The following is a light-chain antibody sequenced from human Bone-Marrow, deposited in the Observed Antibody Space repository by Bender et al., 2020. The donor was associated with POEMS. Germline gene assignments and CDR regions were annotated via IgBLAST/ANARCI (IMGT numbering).Light chain of an antibody. V-gene: IGLV2-23*01. CDR2: EGS. CDR1: SSDVGTYTV. J-gene: IGLJ2*01. Sequence: QSTLTQPASVSGSPGQSITISCTGSSSDVGTYTVVSWYQQLPDKAPKLLIYEGSQRPSGVSTRFSGSSSGSTASLTISGLQAEDEADYYCSSLAGGFVFFGGGTKLTVL. CDR3: SSLAGGFVF.